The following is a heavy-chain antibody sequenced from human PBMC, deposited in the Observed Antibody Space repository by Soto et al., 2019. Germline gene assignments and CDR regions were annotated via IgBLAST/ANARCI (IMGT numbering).Heavy chain of an antibody. CDR2: TYYSGST. CDR3: ARVDYGDYYYGMDV. CDR1: GGSISSYY. J-gene: IGHJ6*02. D-gene: IGHD4-17*01. Sequence: SETLSLTCTVSGGSISSYYWSWIRQPPGKGLEWIGYTYYSGSTNYNPSLKSRVTISVDTSKNQFSLKLSSVTAADTAVYYCARVDYGDYYYGMDVWGQGTTVTVSS. V-gene: IGHV4-59*01.